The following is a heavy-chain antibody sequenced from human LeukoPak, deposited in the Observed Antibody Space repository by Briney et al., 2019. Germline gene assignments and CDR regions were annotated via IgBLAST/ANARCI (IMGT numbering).Heavy chain of an antibody. D-gene: IGHD1-26*01. Sequence: GGSLRLSCAASGFTFSNYGINWVRQSPGKGLEWVSGISGSGGSTYYADSVKGRFTISRDNAKNSLYLQMNSLRAEDTAVYYCARRRDSGSLQHFDYWGQGTLVTVSS. CDR1: GFTFSNYG. V-gene: IGHV3-23*01. CDR2: ISGSGGST. J-gene: IGHJ4*02. CDR3: ARRRDSGSLQHFDY.